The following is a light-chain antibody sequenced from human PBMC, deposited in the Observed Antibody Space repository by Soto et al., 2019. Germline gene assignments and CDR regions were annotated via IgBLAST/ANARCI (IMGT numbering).Light chain of an antibody. Sequence: AIQTTQSPSSLSASVGDRVTITCRASQGIRKDLGWYQQKPGKAPEVLIYAASNLQSGVPSRFSGSGSGTDFTLTISSLQPEDSATYYCLQDYSYPRTFGQGTKLEIK. V-gene: IGKV1-6*01. J-gene: IGKJ2*01. CDR1: QGIRKD. CDR2: AAS. CDR3: LQDYSYPRT.